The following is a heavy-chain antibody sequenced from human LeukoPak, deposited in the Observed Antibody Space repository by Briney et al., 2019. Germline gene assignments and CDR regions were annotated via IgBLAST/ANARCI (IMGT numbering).Heavy chain of an antibody. V-gene: IGHV1-69*04. J-gene: IGHJ4*02. CDR3: ARDPSGGGYFDY. D-gene: IGHD3-22*01. CDR1: GGTFSSYT. CDR2: IIPILGIA. Sequence: SVKVSSKASGGTFSSYTISWVGQAPGQGLEWMGRIIPILGIANYAQKFQGRVTITADKSTSTAYMELSSLRSEDTAVYYCARDPSGGGYFDYWGQGTLVTVSS.